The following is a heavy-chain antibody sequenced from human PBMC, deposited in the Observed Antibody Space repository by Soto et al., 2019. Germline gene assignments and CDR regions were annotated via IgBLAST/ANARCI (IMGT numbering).Heavy chain of an antibody. CDR1: GYTFSGYA. J-gene: IGHJ4*02. CDR2: ISAYNGNT. Sequence: QVQLVQSGAEVKKPGASVKVSCKASGYTFSGYAMGWVRQAPGQGLGWMGWISAYNGNTDYAQKFQGRVTMTTDTSTSTAYMELRSLTSDDTAVYYCARPFGDYGDYAWSLRYWGQGTLVTVSS. D-gene: IGHD4-17*01. CDR3: ARPFGDYGDYAWSLRY. V-gene: IGHV1-18*01.